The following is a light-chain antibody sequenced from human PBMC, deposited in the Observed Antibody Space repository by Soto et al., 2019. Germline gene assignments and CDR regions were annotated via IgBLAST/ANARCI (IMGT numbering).Light chain of an antibody. CDR1: SSDIGDYKY. V-gene: IGLV2-14*01. CDR2: EVS. CDR3: TSYASSSTLV. Sequence: QSALTQPASVSGSPGQSITISCTGTSSDIGDYKYVSWYQHHPGKAPKIMIYEVSNRPSGVSNRFSGSKTGNTAFLTISRLQPEDEADYYCTSYASSSTLVFGGGTKVTVL. J-gene: IGLJ2*01.